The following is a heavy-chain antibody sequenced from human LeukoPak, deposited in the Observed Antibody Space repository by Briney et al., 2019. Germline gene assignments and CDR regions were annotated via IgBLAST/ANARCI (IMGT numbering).Heavy chain of an antibody. CDR2: ISYDGSIK. Sequence: GGSLRLSCAASGFTFSSYAMHWVRQAPGKGLEWVALISYDGSIKYYADSVKGRFTISRDNSKNTLYLQMNSLRAEDTAVYYCAREIVGYYPAYWGQGTLVTVSS. D-gene: IGHD3-22*01. J-gene: IGHJ4*02. CDR3: AREIVGYYPAY. V-gene: IGHV3-30*04. CDR1: GFTFSSYA.